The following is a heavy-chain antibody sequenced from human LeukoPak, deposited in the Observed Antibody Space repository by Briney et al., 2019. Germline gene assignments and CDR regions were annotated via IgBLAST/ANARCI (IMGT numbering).Heavy chain of an antibody. CDR1: GFTVSSNY. D-gene: IGHD4-17*01. Sequence: PGGSLRLSCAASGFTVSSNYMSWVRQAPGKGLEWVSTISANGDDIYFADSMQGRFTISRDNSENTLYLQMNSLRTDDTAIFWCARMGMTTGPYFDSWGQGTRVTVSS. CDR2: ISANGDDI. V-gene: IGHV3-23*01. CDR3: ARMGMTTGPYFDS. J-gene: IGHJ4*02.